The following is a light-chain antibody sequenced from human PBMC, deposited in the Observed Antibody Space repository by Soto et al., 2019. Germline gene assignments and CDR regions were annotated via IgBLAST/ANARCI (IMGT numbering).Light chain of an antibody. J-gene: IGLJ2*01. CDR1: SGHSNYA. V-gene: IGLV4-69*01. CDR2: LNSDGSH. CDR3: QTWGTGIVV. Sequence: QPVLTQSPSASASLGASVKLTCTLSSGHSNYAIAWHQQQPEKGPRYLMKLNSDGSHSKGDGIPDRFSGSSSGAERYLTIASRQSEDEADYYCQTWGTGIVVFGGGTKVTVL.